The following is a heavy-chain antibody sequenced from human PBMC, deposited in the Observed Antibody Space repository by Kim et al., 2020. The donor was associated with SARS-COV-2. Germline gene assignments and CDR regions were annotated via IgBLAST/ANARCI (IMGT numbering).Heavy chain of an antibody. CDR3: AKDGGYSYGYVFDY. V-gene: IGHV3-23*01. J-gene: IGHJ4*02. Sequence: ADAVKGRFTSSRDNSKNTLYLQMNSLRAEDTAVYYCAKDGGYSYGYVFDYCGQGTLVTVSS. D-gene: IGHD5-18*01.